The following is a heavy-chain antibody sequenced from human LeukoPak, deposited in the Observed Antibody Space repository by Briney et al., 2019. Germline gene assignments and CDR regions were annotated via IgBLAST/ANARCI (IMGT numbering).Heavy chain of an antibody. CDR2: IYYSGST. Sequence: PSETLSLTCTVSGGSISSYYWSRIRQPPGKGLEWIGYIYYSGSTNYNPSLKSRVTISVDTSKNQFSLKLSSVTAADTAVYYCARCIAVAGTVRFDPWGQGTLVTVSS. J-gene: IGHJ5*02. CDR1: GGSISSYY. V-gene: IGHV4-59*01. CDR3: ARCIAVAGTVRFDP. D-gene: IGHD6-19*01.